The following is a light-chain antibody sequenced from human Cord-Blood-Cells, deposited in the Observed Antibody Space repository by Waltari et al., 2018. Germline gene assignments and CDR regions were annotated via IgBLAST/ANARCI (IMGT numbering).Light chain of an antibody. CDR2: QDS. V-gene: IGLV3-1*01. Sequence: SYALTLPPSGTVSPAQTASISWSGADMGDNSVGWYQQKPGQSPVLVIYQDSKRPSGIPERFSGSNSGNTATLTISGTQAMDEADYYCQAWDSSTVVFGGGTKLTVL. J-gene: IGLJ2*01. CDR3: QAWDSSTVV. CDR1: DMGDNS.